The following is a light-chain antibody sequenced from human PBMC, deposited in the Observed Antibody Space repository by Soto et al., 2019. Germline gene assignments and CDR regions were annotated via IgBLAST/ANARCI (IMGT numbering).Light chain of an antibody. CDR3: QQSGRT. V-gene: IGKV1-39*01. CDR1: QSVSTY. CDR2: GVS. J-gene: IGKJ1*01. Sequence: DIQMTQSPSSLSASVGDRVTITCRASQSVSTYLNWYSQKSGGAPKLLIHGVSKLENGTPDRFSGSGSGTDFTLTISRLEPEDFAVYYCQQSGRTFGQGTKVDIK.